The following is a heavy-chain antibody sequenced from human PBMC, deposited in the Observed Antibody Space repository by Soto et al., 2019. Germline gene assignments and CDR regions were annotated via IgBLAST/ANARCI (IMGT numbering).Heavy chain of an antibody. CDR1: GGSISSSNW. Sequence: SETLSLTCAVSGGSISSSNWWSWVRQPPGKGLEWIGEIYHSGSTNYNPSLKSRVTISVDKSKNQFSLKLSSVTAADTAVYYCARFKKGSTYYYYYGMDVRGQGTTVT. V-gene: IGHV4-4*02. CDR3: ARFKKGSTYYYYYGMDV. CDR2: IYHSGST. J-gene: IGHJ6*02. D-gene: IGHD3-10*01.